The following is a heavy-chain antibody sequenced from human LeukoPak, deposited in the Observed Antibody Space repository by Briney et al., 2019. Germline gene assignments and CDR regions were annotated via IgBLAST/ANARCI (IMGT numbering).Heavy chain of an antibody. Sequence: SETLSLTCTVSGGSISSSSYYWGWIRQPPGKGLEWIGSIYYSGSTYYNPSLKSRVTISVDTSKNQFSLKLSSVTAAGTAVYYCARGGDTYYDFWSGYPTLFDYWGQGTLVTVSS. CDR2: IYYSGST. J-gene: IGHJ4*02. D-gene: IGHD3-3*01. V-gene: IGHV4-39*01. CDR1: GGSISSSSYY. CDR3: ARGGDTYYDFWSGYPTLFDY.